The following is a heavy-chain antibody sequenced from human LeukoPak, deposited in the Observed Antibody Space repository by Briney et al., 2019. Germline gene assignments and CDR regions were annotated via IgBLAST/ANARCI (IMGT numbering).Heavy chain of an antibody. CDR3: ARAEEWELPPKNY. CDR2: INPNSGGT. V-gene: IGHV1-2*02. J-gene: IGHJ4*02. D-gene: IGHD1-26*01. CDR1: GYTFTGYY. Sequence: ASVKVSCKASGYTFTGYYMHWVRQAPGQGLEWMGWINPNSGGTNYAQKFQGRVTITRDTSISTAYMELSRLRSDDTAVYYCARAEEWELPPKNYWGQGTLVTVSS.